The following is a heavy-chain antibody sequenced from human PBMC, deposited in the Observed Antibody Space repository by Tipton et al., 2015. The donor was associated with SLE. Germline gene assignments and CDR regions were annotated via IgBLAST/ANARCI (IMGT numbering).Heavy chain of an antibody. D-gene: IGHD3-22*01. CDR1: GGSISSYY. CDR2: IYCSGST. V-gene: IGHV4-59*01. Sequence: TLSLTCTVSGGSISSYYWSWIRQPPGKGLEWIGYIYCSGSTNYNPSLKSRVTISVDTSKNQFSLKLSSVTAADTAVYYCARSYSSGYPFDYWGQGTLVTVSS. J-gene: IGHJ4*02. CDR3: ARSYSSGYPFDY.